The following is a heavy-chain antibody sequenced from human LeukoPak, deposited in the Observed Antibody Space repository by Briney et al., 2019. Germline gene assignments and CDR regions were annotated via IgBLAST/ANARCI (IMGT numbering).Heavy chain of an antibody. D-gene: IGHD4-17*01. J-gene: IGHJ4*02. V-gene: IGHV4-34*01. CDR1: GTSFTSYY. CDR3: ARMTTGHDY. CDR2: VDHSGYT. Sequence: SETLSLTCGVSGTSFTSYYWSWIRQTPGKGLEWIGEVDHSGYTNMNPSLKSRVTISVDASKNQFSLMMTSVTAADTAVYFCARMTTGHDYWGQGTLVTVSS.